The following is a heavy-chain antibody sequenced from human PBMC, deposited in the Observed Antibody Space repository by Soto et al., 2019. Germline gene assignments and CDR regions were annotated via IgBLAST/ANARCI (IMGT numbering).Heavy chain of an antibody. CDR3: ARGLTMVRGVILDAFDI. CDR2: INAGNGNT. D-gene: IGHD3-10*01. CDR1: GYTFTSYA. Sequence: ASVKVSCKASGYTFTSYAMHWVRQAPGQRLEWMGWINAGNGNTKYSQKFQGRVTITRDTSASTAYMEMSSLRSEDTAVYYCARGLTMVRGVILDAFDIWGQGTMVTVSS. V-gene: IGHV1-3*01. J-gene: IGHJ3*02.